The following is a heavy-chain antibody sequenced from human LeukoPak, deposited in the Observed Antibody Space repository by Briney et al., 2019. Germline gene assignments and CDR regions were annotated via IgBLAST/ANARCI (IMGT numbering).Heavy chain of an antibody. Sequence: PSETLSLTCAVYGGSFSGYYWSWIRQPPGKGLEWIGEINHSGSTNYNPSLKSRVTISVDTSKNQFSLKLSSVTAADTAVYYCARGSLIPDPKRASVWGQGSLVTVSS. CDR2: INHSGST. J-gene: IGHJ4*02. CDR1: GGSFSGYY. V-gene: IGHV4-34*01. D-gene: IGHD2-2*01. CDR3: ARGSLIPDPKRASV.